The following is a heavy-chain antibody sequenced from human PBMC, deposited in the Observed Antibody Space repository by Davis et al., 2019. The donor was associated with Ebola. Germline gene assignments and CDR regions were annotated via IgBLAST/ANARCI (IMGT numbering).Heavy chain of an antibody. J-gene: IGHJ3*02. CDR2: INPITGGT. Sequence: SVKVSCKASGYRFTSYYMHWVRQAPGQGLEWMGIINPITGGTSYAQNFQVRVNMTRDTSTSTVYMELSSLRSEDTTVYSCAREGGRYYDSSGYVFDIWGQGTMVKVSS. CDR3: AREGGRYYDSSGYVFDI. D-gene: IGHD3-22*01. CDR1: GYRFTSYY. V-gene: IGHV1-46*01.